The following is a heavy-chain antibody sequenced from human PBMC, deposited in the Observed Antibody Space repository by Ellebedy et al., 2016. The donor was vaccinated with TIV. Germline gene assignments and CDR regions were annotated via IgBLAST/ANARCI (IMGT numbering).Heavy chain of an antibody. CDR3: ARDEGRSLPPRPRCFDP. CDR2: VYHSGST. D-gene: IGHD6-6*01. CDR1: GFTFSSYW. V-gene: IGHV4/OR15-8*03. Sequence: ESLKISCVASGFTFSSYWMTWVRQPPGKGLEWIGEVYHSGSTNYNPSLKSRVIISVDKSKNQFSLNLYSVTAADTAVYYCARDEGRSLPPRPRCFDPWGQGTLVTVSS. J-gene: IGHJ5*02.